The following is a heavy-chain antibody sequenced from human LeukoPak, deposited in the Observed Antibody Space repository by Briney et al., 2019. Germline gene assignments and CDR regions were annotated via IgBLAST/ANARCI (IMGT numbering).Heavy chain of an antibody. CDR3: ARAGALGSSPIDY. J-gene: IGHJ4*02. Sequence: SGTLSLTCAVSGGSISSSNWWSWVRQPPGKGLEWIGEIYHSGSTYYNPSLKSRVTISVDTSKNQFSLKLSSVTAADTAVYYCARAGALGSSPIDYWGQGTLATVSS. D-gene: IGHD2-2*01. CDR2: IYHSGST. CDR1: GGSISSSNW. V-gene: IGHV4-4*02.